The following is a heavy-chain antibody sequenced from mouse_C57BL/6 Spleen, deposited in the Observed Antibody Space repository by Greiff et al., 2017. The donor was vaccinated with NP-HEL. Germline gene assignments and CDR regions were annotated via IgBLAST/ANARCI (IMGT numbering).Heavy chain of an antibody. CDR2: IYPGSGST. Sequence: VKLQQPGAELVKPGASVKMSCKASGYTFTSYWITWVKQRPGQGLEWIGDIYPGSGSTNYNEKFKSKATLTVDTSSSTAYMQLSSLTSEDSAVYYCARKDDYYYAMDYWGQGTSVTVSS. V-gene: IGHV1-55*01. J-gene: IGHJ4*01. CDR1: GYTFTSYW. CDR3: ARKDDYYYAMDY. D-gene: IGHD2-4*01.